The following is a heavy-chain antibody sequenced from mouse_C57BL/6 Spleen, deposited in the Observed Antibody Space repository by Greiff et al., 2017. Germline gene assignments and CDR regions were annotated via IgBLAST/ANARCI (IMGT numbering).Heavy chain of an antibody. CDR2: IDPENGDT. J-gene: IGHJ2*01. D-gene: IGHD2-5*01. Sequence: EVQLQQSGAELVRPGASVKLSCTASGFNIKDDYMHWVKQRPEQGLEWIGWIDPENGDTEYASKFQGKATITADTSSNTAYLQLSSLTSEDTAVYYCTTAYSNYRYFDYWGQGTTLTVSS. CDR3: TTAYSNYRYFDY. V-gene: IGHV14-4*01. CDR1: GFNIKDDY.